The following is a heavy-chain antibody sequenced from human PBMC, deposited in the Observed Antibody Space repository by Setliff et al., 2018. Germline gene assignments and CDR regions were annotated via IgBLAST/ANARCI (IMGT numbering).Heavy chain of an antibody. J-gene: IGHJ3*02. V-gene: IGHV1-18*04. CDR1: GYTFAESI. CDR3: ARGALNWAAFNI. Sequence: GASVKVSCKASGYTFAESIVSWVRQAPGQGLEWMGWIGVYTGHTSFAQKFEDRVSMSTDKSTNMAYMELRGLRFDDTAVYYCARGALNWAAFNIWGQGTMVTVSS. D-gene: IGHD3-16*01. CDR2: IGVYTGHT.